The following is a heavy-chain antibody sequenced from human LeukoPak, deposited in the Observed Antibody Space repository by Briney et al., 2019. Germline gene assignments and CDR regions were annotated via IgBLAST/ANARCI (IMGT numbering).Heavy chain of an antibody. Sequence: SETLSLTCAVYGGSFSGYYWSWIRQPPGKGLEWIGEINHSGSTNYNPSLKSRVTISVDTSKNQFSLKLSSVTAADTAVYYCARGVDYWGQGTLVTVSS. CDR2: INHSGST. CDR3: ARGVDY. V-gene: IGHV4-34*01. J-gene: IGHJ4*02. CDR1: GGSFSGYY.